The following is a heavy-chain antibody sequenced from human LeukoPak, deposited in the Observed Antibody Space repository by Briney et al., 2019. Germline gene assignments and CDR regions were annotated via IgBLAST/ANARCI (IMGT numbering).Heavy chain of an antibody. CDR3: ARAQKVGIFGVAYAYMDV. V-gene: IGHV4-31*03. CDR1: GGSISSGGYY. D-gene: IGHD3-3*01. J-gene: IGHJ6*03. CDR2: IYYSGST. Sequence: SQTLSLTCTVSGGSISSGGYYWSWIRQHPGKGLEWIGYIYYSGSTYYNPSLKSRVTISVDTSKNQFSLKLSSVTAADTAAYYCARAQKVGIFGVAYAYMDVWGKGTTVTVSS.